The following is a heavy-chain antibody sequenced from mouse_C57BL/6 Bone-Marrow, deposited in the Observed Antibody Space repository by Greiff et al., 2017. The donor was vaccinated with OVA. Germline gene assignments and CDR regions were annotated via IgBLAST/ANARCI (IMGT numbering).Heavy chain of an antibody. CDR1: GYAFTNYL. Sequence: QVHVKQSGAELVRPGTSVKVSCKASGYAFTNYLIEWVKQRPGQGLEWIGVINPGSGGTNYNEKFKGKATLTADKSSSTAYMQLSSLTSEDSAVYVCASHYYGSTRFAYWGQGPLVTVSA. CDR3: ASHYYGSTRFAY. V-gene: IGHV1-54*01. D-gene: IGHD1-1*01. CDR2: INPGSGGT. J-gene: IGHJ3*01.